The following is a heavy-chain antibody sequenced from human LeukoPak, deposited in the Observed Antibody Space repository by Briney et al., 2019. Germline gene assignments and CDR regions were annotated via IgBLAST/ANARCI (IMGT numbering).Heavy chain of an antibody. Sequence: PGGSLRLSCAASGFTFSSYAMHWGRQAPGKGLEWVAVISYDGSNKYYADSVKGRFTISRDNSKNTLYLQMNSLRAEDTAVYYCARDAGAVDYWGQGTLVTVSS. CDR3: ARDAGAVDY. CDR2: ISYDGSNK. J-gene: IGHJ4*02. V-gene: IGHV3-30-3*01. CDR1: GFTFSSYA. D-gene: IGHD1-26*01.